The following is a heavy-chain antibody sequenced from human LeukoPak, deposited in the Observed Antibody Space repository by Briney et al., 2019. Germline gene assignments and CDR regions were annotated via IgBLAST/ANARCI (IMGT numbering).Heavy chain of an antibody. Sequence: PGGSLRLSCAASGFTVSAYAMAWVRQAPGKGLEWVSTIYDDNTYYADSVKGRFAISTDNSKNTLYLQMNSLRVEDTAVYFCAKDRYSSGYFGWGQGTLVTVSS. CDR1: GFTVSAYA. D-gene: IGHD3-22*01. V-gene: IGHV3-23*01. CDR2: IYDDNT. J-gene: IGHJ4*02. CDR3: AKDRYSSGYFG.